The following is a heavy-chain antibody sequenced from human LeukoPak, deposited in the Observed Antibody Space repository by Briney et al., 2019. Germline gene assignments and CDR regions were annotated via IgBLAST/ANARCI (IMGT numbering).Heavy chain of an antibody. J-gene: IGHJ4*02. Sequence: PGESLKISCKASGYSFTSYWIAWLRQLPGKGREWMGIIYPGDSETRYSPSFQGQVTISADKSISTAYLQWSSLKASDTAMYYCARRIAVSATFDYWGQGTLATVSS. CDR2: IYPGDSET. CDR1: GYSFTSYW. V-gene: IGHV5-51*01. CDR3: ARRIAVSATFDY. D-gene: IGHD6-13*01.